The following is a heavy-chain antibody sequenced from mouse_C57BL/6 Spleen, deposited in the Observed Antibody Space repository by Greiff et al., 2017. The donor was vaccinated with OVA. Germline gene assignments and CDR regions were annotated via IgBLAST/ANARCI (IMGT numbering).Heavy chain of an antibody. CDR2: INPNNGGT. CDR3: APYYSNYRFAY. J-gene: IGHJ3*01. CDR1: GYTFTDYY. V-gene: IGHV1-26*01. Sequence: EVQLQQSGPELVKPGASVKISCKASGYTFTDYYMNWVKQSHGKSLEWIGDINPNNGGTSYNQKFKGKATLTVDKSSSTAYMELRSLTSEDSAVYYCAPYYSNYRFAYWGQGTLVTVSA. D-gene: IGHD2-5*01.